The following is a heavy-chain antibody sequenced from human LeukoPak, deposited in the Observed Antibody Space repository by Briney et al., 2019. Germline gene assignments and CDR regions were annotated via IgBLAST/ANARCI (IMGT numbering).Heavy chain of an antibody. J-gene: IGHJ4*02. D-gene: IGHD3-10*01. CDR2: SYYSGSA. CDR1: SVSMSRGGYY. V-gene: IGHV4-31*03. Sequence: PSHTLSLTCTVASVSMSRGGYYWSWIRQHPEKNLHWSVYSYYSGSACYNPSLKSRVTISVDTSKNQFSLKLSSVTAADTAVYYCARSERWFGELSAFDYWGQGTLVTVSS. CDR3: ARSERWFGELSAFDY.